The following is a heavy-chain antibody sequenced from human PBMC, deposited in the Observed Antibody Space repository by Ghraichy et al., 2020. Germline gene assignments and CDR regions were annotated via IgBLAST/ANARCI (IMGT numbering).Heavy chain of an antibody. CDR1: GGTFSSYA. J-gene: IGHJ4*02. Sequence: SVKVSCKASGGTFSSYAISWVRQAPGQGLEWMGGIIPIFGTANYAQKFQGRVTITADESTSTAYMELSSLRSEDTAVYYCARAQYSGSYYGQKYYFDYWGQGTLVTVSS. CDR3: ARAQYSGSYYGQKYYFDY. D-gene: IGHD1-26*01. CDR2: IIPIFGTA. V-gene: IGHV1-69*13.